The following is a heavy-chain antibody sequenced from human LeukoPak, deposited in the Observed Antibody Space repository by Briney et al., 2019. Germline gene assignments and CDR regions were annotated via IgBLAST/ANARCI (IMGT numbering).Heavy chain of an antibody. D-gene: IGHD3-22*01. CDR3: ARCDSSGLYYFDY. CDR1: GGSISSYY. CDR2: IYYSGST. V-gene: IGHV4-59*01. J-gene: IGHJ4*02. Sequence: PSETLSLTCTVSGGSISSYYWSWIRQPPGKGLEWIGYIYYSGSTNYNPSLKSRVTISIDTSKNQFSLKLSSVTAADPAMYYCARCDSSGLYYFDYWGQGTLVTVSS.